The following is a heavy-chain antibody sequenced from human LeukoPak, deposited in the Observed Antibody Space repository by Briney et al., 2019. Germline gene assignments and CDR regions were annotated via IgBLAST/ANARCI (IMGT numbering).Heavy chain of an antibody. CDR1: GFTFSSFA. CDR2: ISASGGNT. CDR3: AKEGLAW. Sequence: GGTLRLSCAASGFTFSSFAMNWARQAPGKGLEWVSDISASGGNTYYTDSLKGRFTISRDNSKNTLYLQVNSLRAEDTAVYYCAKEGLAWWGQGTLVTVSS. J-gene: IGHJ4*02. V-gene: IGHV3-23*01.